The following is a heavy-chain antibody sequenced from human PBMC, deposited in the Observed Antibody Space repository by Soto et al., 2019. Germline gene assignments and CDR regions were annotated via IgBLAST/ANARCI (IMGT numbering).Heavy chain of an antibody. CDR3: ARYCSGASCYAQAPSLYYYYYGMDV. CDR2: ISSSGSTI. D-gene: IGHD2-15*01. Sequence: QVQLVESGGGLVKPGGSLRLSCAASGFTFSDYYMSWIRQAPGKGLEWVSYISSSGSTIYYADSVKGRFTISRDNAKNSLYLQMNSLRAEDTAVYYCARYCSGASCYAQAPSLYYYYYGMDVWGQGTTVTVSS. CDR1: GFTFSDYY. J-gene: IGHJ6*02. V-gene: IGHV3-11*01.